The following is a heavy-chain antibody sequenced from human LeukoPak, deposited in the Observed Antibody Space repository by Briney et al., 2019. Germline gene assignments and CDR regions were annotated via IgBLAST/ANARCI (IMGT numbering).Heavy chain of an antibody. Sequence: PSETLSLTCTDSGGSISSGDYYWSWIRQPPGKGLEWIGYIYYSGSTYYNPSLKSRVTISVDTSKNQFSLKLSSVTAADTAVYYCARVLLWFGDFDYWGQGTLVTVSS. D-gene: IGHD3-10*01. CDR2: IYYSGST. V-gene: IGHV4-30-4*08. J-gene: IGHJ4*02. CDR3: ARVLLWFGDFDY. CDR1: GGSISSGDYY.